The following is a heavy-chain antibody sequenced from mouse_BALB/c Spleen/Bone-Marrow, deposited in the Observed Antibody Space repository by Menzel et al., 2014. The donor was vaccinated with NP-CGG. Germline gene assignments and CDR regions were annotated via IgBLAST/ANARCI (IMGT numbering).Heavy chain of an antibody. D-gene: IGHD1-3*01. CDR1: GYTFTTYW. CDR3: ARGGDNFAWFAY. Sequence: QVQLQQSGAELVTPGASVKLSCKASGYTFTTYWMHWVKQRPGHGLEWIGQVVPSDGYTNYSQMFKGKATLTVDKSSSTAYMQLSSLSSEDSAVYYCARGGDNFAWFAYWGQGTLVTVSA. CDR2: VVPSDGYT. V-gene: IGHV1-69*02. J-gene: IGHJ3*01.